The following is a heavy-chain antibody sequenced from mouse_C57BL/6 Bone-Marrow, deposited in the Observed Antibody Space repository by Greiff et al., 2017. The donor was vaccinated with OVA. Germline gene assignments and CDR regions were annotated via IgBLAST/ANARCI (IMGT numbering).Heavy chain of an antibody. J-gene: IGHJ2*01. V-gene: IGHV5-6*01. Sequence: VQLKESGGDLVKPGGSLKLSCAASGFTFSSYGMSWVRQTPDKRLEWVATISSGGSYTYYPDSVKGRFTISRDNAKNTLYLQMSRLKSEDTAMDYCARRGLIVTFDYWGQGTTLTVSS. CDR1: GFTFSSYG. CDR2: ISSGGSYT. CDR3: ARRGLIVTFDY. D-gene: IGHD2-5*01.